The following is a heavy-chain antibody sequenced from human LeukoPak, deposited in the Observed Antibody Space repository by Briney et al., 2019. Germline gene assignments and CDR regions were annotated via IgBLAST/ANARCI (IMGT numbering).Heavy chain of an antibody. J-gene: IGHJ6*02. V-gene: IGHV3-21*01. D-gene: IGHD3-22*01. CDR1: GFTFSSYS. CDR2: ISSSSSYI. Sequence: PGGSLRLSCAASGFTFSSYSMNWVRQAPGKGLEWVSSISSSSSYIYYADSVKGRFTISRDNAKNSLYLQMNSLRAEDTAVYYCARGTMIVVVPGMDVWGQGTTVTVSS. CDR3: ARGTMIVVVPGMDV.